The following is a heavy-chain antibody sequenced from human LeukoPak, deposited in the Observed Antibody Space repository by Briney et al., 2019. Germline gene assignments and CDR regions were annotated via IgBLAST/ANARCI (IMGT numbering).Heavy chain of an antibody. CDR3: AKAPPNYYDSSGGPFDY. CDR2: IYPGDSDT. J-gene: IGHJ4*02. CDR1: GYSFTSYW. Sequence: GESLKISCKGSGYSFTSYWIGWVRQMPGKGLEWMGIIYPGDSDTRYSPSFQGQVTISADKSISTAYLQMNSLRAEDTAVYYCAKAPPNYYDSSGGPFDYWGQGTLVTVSS. V-gene: IGHV5-51*01. D-gene: IGHD3-22*01.